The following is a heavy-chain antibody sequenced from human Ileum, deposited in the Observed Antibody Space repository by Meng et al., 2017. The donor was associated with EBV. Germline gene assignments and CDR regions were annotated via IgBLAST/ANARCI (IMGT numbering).Heavy chain of an antibody. CDR3: ASSDYYRSDY. D-gene: IGHD3-22*01. CDR1: GGSISRSDW. J-gene: IGHJ4*02. Sequence: VQRREPGPGPVKPSEALSLTCAVSGGSISRSDWWSWVRQPPGKGLEWIGETSHSGSTNYSPSLKSRVTISLDKSKNQLSLKLNSVTAADTAVYYCASSDYYRSDYWGQGTLVTVSS. V-gene: IGHV4-4*02. CDR2: TSHSGST.